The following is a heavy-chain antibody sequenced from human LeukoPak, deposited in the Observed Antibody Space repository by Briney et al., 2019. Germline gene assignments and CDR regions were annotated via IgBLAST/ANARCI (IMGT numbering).Heavy chain of an antibody. V-gene: IGHV3-48*01. J-gene: IGHJ4*02. CDR3: ARDRLTSGSYFFDY. CDR2: ISGRSSTI. Sequence: SGGSLRLSRAASAFTFSDYSMNWVRQAPGKGLEWISYISGRSSTIYYADSVRGRFTISRDNAKNSMYLQMNSLRAEDTAVYYCARDRLTSGSYFFDYWGQGTLVTVSS. D-gene: IGHD1-26*01. CDR1: AFTFSDYS.